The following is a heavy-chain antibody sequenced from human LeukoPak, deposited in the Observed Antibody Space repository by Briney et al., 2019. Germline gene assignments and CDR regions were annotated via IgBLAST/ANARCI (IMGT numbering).Heavy chain of an antibody. Sequence: SETLSLTCTVSGDSISSYYWSWIRQPAGKGLEWIGRIYTSGCTNYNPSLKSRVTMSVDTSKYQFSLKLSSVTAADTAVYYCASSRYYYDSSEGFDYWGQGTLVTVSS. J-gene: IGHJ4*02. D-gene: IGHD3-22*01. CDR3: ASSRYYYDSSEGFDY. V-gene: IGHV4-4*07. CDR2: IYTSGCT. CDR1: GDSISSYY.